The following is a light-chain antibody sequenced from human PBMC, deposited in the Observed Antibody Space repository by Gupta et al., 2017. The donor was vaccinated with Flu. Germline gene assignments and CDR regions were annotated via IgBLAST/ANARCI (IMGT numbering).Light chain of an antibody. CDR3: QQYNSYSRS. V-gene: IGKV1-5*03. CDR1: QSIGKW. J-gene: IGKJ2*03. CDR2: KAS. Sequence: DIQMTQSPSTLSASVGDRVTITCRASQSIGKWLAWYQQKPGKAPTLLIYKASSLESGVPSRFSGSGSGTEFTLTITRLQPDDFATYYCQQYNSYSRSFGQGTKLEIK.